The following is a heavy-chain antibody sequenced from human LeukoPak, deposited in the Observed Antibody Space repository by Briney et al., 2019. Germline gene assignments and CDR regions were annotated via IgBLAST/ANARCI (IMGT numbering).Heavy chain of an antibody. Sequence: GGSLRLSCAASGFTVSTTYMNWVRQAPGKGLEWVSIIYSGGDTYYAASVKGRFTISRDNSKSTLYLQMNSLSAEDTDVYFFARDYGGAGMATWGQGTLVTVSS. D-gene: IGHD3-16*01. CDR2: IYSGGDT. CDR1: GFTVSTTY. CDR3: ARDYGGAGMAT. J-gene: IGHJ4*02. V-gene: IGHV3-66*01.